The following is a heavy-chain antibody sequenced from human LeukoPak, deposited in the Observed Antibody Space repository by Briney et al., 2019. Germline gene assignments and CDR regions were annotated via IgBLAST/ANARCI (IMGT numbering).Heavy chain of an antibody. D-gene: IGHD2-2*01. CDR3: AKCPAWYFDL. CDR1: GFTFSSYA. J-gene: IGHJ2*01. CDR2: ISGSGGST. Sequence: GSLRLSCAASGFTFSSYAMSWVRQAPGKGLAWASAISGSGGSTYYADSVKGRFTISRDNSKNTLYLQMNSLRAENTAVYYCAKCPAWYFDLWGRGTLVTVSS. V-gene: IGHV3-23*01.